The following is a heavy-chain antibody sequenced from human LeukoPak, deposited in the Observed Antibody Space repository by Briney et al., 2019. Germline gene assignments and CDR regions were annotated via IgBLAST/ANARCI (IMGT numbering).Heavy chain of an antibody. CDR1: GYTFTGYY. Sequence: GASVKVSCKASGYTFTGYYMHWVRQAPGQGLEWMGRINPNSGGTNYAQKFQGRVTMTRDTSISTAYMELSRLRSDDTAVYYCAAHMYYYGSGSYSSGYWGQGTPVTVSS. CDR3: AAHMYYYGSGSYSSGY. V-gene: IGHV1-2*06. D-gene: IGHD3-10*01. CDR2: INPNSGGT. J-gene: IGHJ4*02.